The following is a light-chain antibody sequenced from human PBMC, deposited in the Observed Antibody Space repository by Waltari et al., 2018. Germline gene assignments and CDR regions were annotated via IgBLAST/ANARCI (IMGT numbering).Light chain of an antibody. V-gene: IGLV2-11*01. J-gene: IGLJ3*02. CDR2: DVT. CDR3: CSYAGSYTWV. Sequence: SALTQPRSVSGSPGQSVTISCTGTTNELGSYTYVSWYQQHPGKAPQLIILDVTKRPSGVPDRLSGSKSGNTASLTISGLRAEDEAEYYCCSYAGSYTWVFGGGTKLTVV. CDR1: TNELGSYTY.